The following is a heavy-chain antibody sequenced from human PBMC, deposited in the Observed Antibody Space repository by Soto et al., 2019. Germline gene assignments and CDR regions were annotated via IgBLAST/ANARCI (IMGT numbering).Heavy chain of an antibody. CDR2: IIPIFGTA. V-gene: IGHV1-69*01. CDR1: GGTFSSYA. J-gene: IGHJ6*02. Sequence: QVQLVQSGAEVKKPGSSVKDSCKASGGTFSSYAISWVRQAPGQGLEWMGGIIPIFGTANYAQKFQGRVTITADESTSTAYMELSSLRSEDTAVYYCARLIVVVVAATGRYYYYGMDVWGQGTTVTVSS. D-gene: IGHD2-15*01. CDR3: ARLIVVVVAATGRYYYYGMDV.